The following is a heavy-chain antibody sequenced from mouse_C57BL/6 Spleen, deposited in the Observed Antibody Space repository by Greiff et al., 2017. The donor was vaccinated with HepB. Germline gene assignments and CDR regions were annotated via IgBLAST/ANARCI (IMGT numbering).Heavy chain of an antibody. V-gene: IGHV1-64*01. CDR2: IHPNSGST. J-gene: IGHJ3*01. Sequence: QVQLQQPGAELVKPGASVKLSCKASGYTFTSYWMHWVKQRPGQGLEWIGMIHPNSGSTNYNEKFKSKATLTVDKSSSTAYMQLSSLTSEDSAVYYCAIYYGNYVFAYWGQGTLVTVSA. D-gene: IGHD2-1*01. CDR1: GYTFTSYW. CDR3: AIYYGNYVFAY.